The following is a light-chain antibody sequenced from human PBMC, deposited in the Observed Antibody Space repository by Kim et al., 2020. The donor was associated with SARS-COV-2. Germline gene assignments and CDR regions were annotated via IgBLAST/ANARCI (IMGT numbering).Light chain of an antibody. CDR1: QSISSSF. V-gene: IGKV3-20*01. J-gene: IGKJ1*01. CDR3: QHYGISPWT. Sequence: EIVLTQSPGTLSLSPGERATLSCRASQSISSSFLAWYQQKPGQAPRLLIYGASNRATGIPDRFSGSGSGTDFTLSITRLEPEDFAVYYCQHYGISPWTFGQGTKVDIK. CDR2: GAS.